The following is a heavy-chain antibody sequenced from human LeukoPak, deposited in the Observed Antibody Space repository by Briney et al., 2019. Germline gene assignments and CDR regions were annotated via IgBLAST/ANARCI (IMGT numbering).Heavy chain of an antibody. CDR3: AAEAVDNWFDP. D-gene: IGHD6-19*01. J-gene: IGHJ5*02. CDR2: IVVGSGNT. V-gene: IGHV1-58*01. Sequence: AASVKVSCKASGFTFTSSAVQWVRQARGQRLEWIGWIVVGSGNTNYTQKFQERVTITRDMSTSTAYMELSSLRSEDTAVYYCAAEAVDNWFDPWGQGTLVTVSS. CDR1: GFTFTSSA.